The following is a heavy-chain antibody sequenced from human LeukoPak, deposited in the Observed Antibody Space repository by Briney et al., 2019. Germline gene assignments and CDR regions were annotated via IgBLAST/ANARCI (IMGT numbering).Heavy chain of an antibody. Sequence: PSETLSLTCTVSGGSISSGSYYWSWIRQPAGKGLEWIGRIYTSGSTNYNPSLKSRVTISVDTSKNQSSLKLSSVTAADTAVYYCARGIDQWESYNWFDPWGQGTLVTVSS. V-gene: IGHV4-61*02. CDR1: GGSISSGSYY. J-gene: IGHJ5*02. CDR2: IYTSGST. CDR3: ARGIDQWESYNWFDP. D-gene: IGHD1-26*01.